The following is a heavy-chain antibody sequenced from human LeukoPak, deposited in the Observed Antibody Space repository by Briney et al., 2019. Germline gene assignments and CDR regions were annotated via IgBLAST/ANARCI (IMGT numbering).Heavy chain of an antibody. Sequence: PSETLSLTCAVSGGAISSSNWWSWVRQPPAKGLEWIGEIYHSGSTNYNPSLKSRVTISVDKSKNQFSLKLSSVTAADTAVYYCARAQSLARDIDYWGQGTLVTVSS. CDR1: GGAISSSNW. V-gene: IGHV4-4*02. J-gene: IGHJ4*02. CDR3: ARAQSLARDIDY. CDR2: IYHSGST.